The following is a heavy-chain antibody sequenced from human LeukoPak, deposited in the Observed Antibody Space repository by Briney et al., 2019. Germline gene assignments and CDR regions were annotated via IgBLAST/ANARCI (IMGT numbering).Heavy chain of an antibody. CDR1: GFSLSTSGES. D-gene: IGHD4-23*01. CDR2: IYWDDDK. J-gene: IGHJ4*02. Sequence: SGPTLVNPTQTLTLTCTFSGFSLSTSGESVGWIRQPPGKALEWLALIYWDDDKRYSPSLKSRLTITKDTSKNQVVLTMTHMDPVDTATYYCAHMLSGGNTVLFDYWGQGTLVTVSS. CDR3: AHMLSGGNTVLFDY. V-gene: IGHV2-5*02.